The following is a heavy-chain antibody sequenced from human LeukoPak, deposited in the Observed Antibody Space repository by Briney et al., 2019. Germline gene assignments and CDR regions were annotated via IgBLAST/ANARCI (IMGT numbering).Heavy chain of an antibody. CDR1: GFTVSTNY. D-gene: IGHD1-14*01. CDR3: ATLTYYSDS. Sequence: GGSLRLSCAASGFTVSTNYMSWVRQAPREGLEWVSVIYSGGDTYYADSVKGRFIISRDNSKNTLYLQMNSLRPEDTAVYYCATLTYYSDSWGQGALVTVSS. V-gene: IGHV3-66*02. CDR2: IYSGGDT. J-gene: IGHJ4*02.